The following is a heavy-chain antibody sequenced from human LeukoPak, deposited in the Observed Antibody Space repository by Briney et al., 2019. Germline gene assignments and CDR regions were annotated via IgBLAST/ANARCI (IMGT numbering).Heavy chain of an antibody. CDR3: ARERDSAGGVLS. CDR1: GGSISSYF. Sequence: PSETLSLTCIVSGGSISSYFWTWIRQPPGKGLEWIGYIYDNGTTNYNPSLTSRVTISVERSKNQFSLNLNSVTAADTAVYYCARERDSAGGVLSWGQGSLVTVSS. D-gene: IGHD3-16*01. J-gene: IGHJ4*02. CDR2: IYDNGTT. V-gene: IGHV4-59*01.